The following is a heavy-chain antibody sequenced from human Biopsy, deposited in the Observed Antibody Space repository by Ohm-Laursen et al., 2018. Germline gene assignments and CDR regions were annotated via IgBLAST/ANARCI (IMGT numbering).Heavy chain of an antibody. Sequence: TLSLTCTVSGGSISSGGSYWSWIRQRPGKGLEWIGYIFNIANTYYNPSLKNLITISGDTSKNQFSLKLNSVTAADTAVYYCARSDYFDSNGYFWFDPWGQGTLVTVSS. CDR1: GGSISSGGSY. CDR3: ARSDYFDSNGYFWFDP. CDR2: IFNIANT. V-gene: IGHV4-31*01. D-gene: IGHD3-22*01. J-gene: IGHJ5*02.